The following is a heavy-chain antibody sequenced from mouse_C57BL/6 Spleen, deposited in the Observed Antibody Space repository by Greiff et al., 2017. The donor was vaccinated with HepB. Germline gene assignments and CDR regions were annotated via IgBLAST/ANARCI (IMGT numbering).Heavy chain of an antibody. J-gene: IGHJ4*01. CDR3: AISYGNYDYAMDY. CDR2: SRNKANDYTT. CDR1: GFTFSDFY. Sequence: EVKLMESGGGLVQSGRSLRLSCATSGFTFSDFYMEWVRQAPGKGLEWIAASRNKANDYTTEYSASGKGRFIVSRDTSQSILYLQMNALRAEDTAIYYCAISYGNYDYAMDYWGQGTSVTVSS. D-gene: IGHD2-1*01. V-gene: IGHV7-1*01.